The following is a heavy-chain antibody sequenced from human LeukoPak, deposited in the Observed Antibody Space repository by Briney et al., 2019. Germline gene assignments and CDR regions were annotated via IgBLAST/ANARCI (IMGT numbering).Heavy chain of an antibody. CDR2: ISYSGDTI. D-gene: IGHD2-15*01. CDR1: EFTFSDYY. J-gene: IGHJ4*02. CDR3: ARDLTGSSAYFDN. Sequence: GGSLRLSCAASEFTFSDYYMSWIRQAPGKGLEWVSYISYSGDTIYYADSVKGRFTVSRDNAKNSLYLQMNSLRAEDTAVYYCARDLTGSSAYFDNWGQGTLVTVSS. V-gene: IGHV3-11*04.